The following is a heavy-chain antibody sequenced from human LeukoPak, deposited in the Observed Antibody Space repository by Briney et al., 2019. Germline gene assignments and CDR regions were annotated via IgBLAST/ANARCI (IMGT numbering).Heavy chain of an antibody. CDR1: GGSISSSSYY. Sequence: SETLTLTCTVSGGSISSSSYYWGWIRQPPGKGLEWIGSIYYSGSTYYNPSLKSRVTISVDTSKNQFSLKLSSVTAADTAVYYCAGGPMTTADYWGQGTLVTVSS. D-gene: IGHD4-11*01. CDR3: AGGPMTTADY. J-gene: IGHJ4*02. CDR2: IYYSGST. V-gene: IGHV4-39*01.